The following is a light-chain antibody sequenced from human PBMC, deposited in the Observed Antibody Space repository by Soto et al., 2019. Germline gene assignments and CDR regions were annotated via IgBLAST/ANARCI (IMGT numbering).Light chain of an antibody. CDR2: KAS. J-gene: IGKJ1*01. CDR3: QQYNSHWT. CDR1: QSISSW. V-gene: IGKV1-5*03. Sequence: DIHMTQSPSTLSASVGDRVTITCRASQSISSWLAWYQQKPGKAPKVLIYKASSLESGVPSRFSGSGSGTEFTLSISSLQPDDFATYYCQQYNSHWTFGQGTKVDIK.